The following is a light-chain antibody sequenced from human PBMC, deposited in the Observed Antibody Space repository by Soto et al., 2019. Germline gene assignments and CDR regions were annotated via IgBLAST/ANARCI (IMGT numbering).Light chain of an antibody. J-gene: IGLJ1*01. Sequence: QSALTQPASVSGSPGQSITISCTGTSSDVGGYNYVSWYQQHPGKAPKLMISEVSNRPSGVSNRFSGSRSGNTASLTISGLQAEDEADYYCSSYTSSSTLYVFGTGTEVTVL. CDR1: SSDVGGYNY. CDR2: EVS. V-gene: IGLV2-14*01. CDR3: SSYTSSSTLYV.